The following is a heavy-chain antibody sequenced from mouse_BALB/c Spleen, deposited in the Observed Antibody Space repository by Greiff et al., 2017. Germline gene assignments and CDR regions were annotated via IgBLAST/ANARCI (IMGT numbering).Heavy chain of an antibody. Sequence: EVKLVESGGDLVKPGGSLKLSCAASGFTFSSYGMSWVRQTPDKRLEWVATISSGGSYTYYPDSVKGRFTISRDNAKNTLYLQMSSLKSEDTAMYYCARQHSYYGSSPPFDYWGQGTTLTVSS. CDR3: ARQHSYYGSSPPFDY. CDR1: GFTFSSYG. D-gene: IGHD1-1*01. CDR2: ISSGGSYT. V-gene: IGHV5-6*01. J-gene: IGHJ2*01.